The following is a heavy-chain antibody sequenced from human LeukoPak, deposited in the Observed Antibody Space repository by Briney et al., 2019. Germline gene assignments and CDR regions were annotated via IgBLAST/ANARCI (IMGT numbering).Heavy chain of an antibody. V-gene: IGHV1-69*04. J-gene: IGHJ4*02. CDR3: ARGGYSGYDSYFDY. Sequence: SVKVSCKASGGTFSSYAISWVRQAPGQGLEWMGRIIPILGIANYAQKFQGRVTITADKSTSTAYMELSSLRSEDTAVYYCARGGYSGYDSYFDYWGQGTLVTVPS. D-gene: IGHD5-12*01. CDR1: GGTFSSYA. CDR2: IIPILGIA.